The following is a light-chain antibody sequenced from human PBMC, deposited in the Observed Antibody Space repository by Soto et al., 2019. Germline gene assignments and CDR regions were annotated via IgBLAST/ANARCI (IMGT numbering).Light chain of an antibody. CDR2: EVT. CDR3: SSYAGSNNFGV. Sequence: QSALTQPPSASGSPGQSVTISCTGTSSDVGGYNYVSWYQLHPGKAPKLMIYEVTKRPSGVPDRFSGSKSGNTASLTVSRLQAEDEADYYCSSYAGSNNFGVFGGGTQLTVL. CDR1: SSDVGGYNY. J-gene: IGLJ2*01. V-gene: IGLV2-8*01.